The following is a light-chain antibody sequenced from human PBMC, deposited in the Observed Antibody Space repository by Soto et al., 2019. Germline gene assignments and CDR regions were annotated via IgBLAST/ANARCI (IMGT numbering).Light chain of an antibody. Sequence: QSVLTQPPSVSAAPGQKVTISCSGSSSNIGNNYVSWYQQLPGTAPKLLIYGNNERPSGIPDRFSGSKSGTSATLGITGLQTGDEADYYCGTWDSSLSAVVFGGGTKLTVL. CDR2: GNN. J-gene: IGLJ2*01. CDR1: SSNIGNNY. CDR3: GTWDSSLSAVV. V-gene: IGLV1-51*01.